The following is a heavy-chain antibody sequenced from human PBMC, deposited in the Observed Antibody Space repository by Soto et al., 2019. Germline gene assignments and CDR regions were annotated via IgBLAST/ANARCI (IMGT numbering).Heavy chain of an antibody. CDR3: ARDLYYYDSSPGWFDP. V-gene: IGHV4-59*01. D-gene: IGHD3-22*01. J-gene: IGHJ5*02. Sequence: SETLSLTCAVYGGSFSGYYWSWIHQPPGKGLEWIGYIYYSGSTNYNPSLKSRVTISVDTSKNQFSLKLSSVTAADTAVYYCARDLYYYDSSPGWFDPWGKGTLVTLSS. CDR1: GGSFSGYY. CDR2: IYYSGST.